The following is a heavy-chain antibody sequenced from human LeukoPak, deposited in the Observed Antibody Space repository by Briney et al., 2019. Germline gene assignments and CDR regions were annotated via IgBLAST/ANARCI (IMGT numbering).Heavy chain of an antibody. CDR2: ISSSSSYI. Sequence: GGSLRLSCAASGFTFSSYSMNWDRQAPGKGLEWVSSISSSSSYIYYADSVKGRFTISRDNAKNSLYLQMNSLRAEDTAVYYCARDLEQYQLLWGYYYYYGMDVWGQGTTVTVSS. V-gene: IGHV3-21*01. CDR1: GFTFSSYS. D-gene: IGHD2-2*01. J-gene: IGHJ6*02. CDR3: ARDLEQYQLLWGYYYYYGMDV.